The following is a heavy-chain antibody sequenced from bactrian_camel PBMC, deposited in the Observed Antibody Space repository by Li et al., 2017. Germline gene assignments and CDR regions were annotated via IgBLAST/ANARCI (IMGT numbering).Heavy chain of an antibody. CDR2: IRDDGVT. CDR3: ALRRFGCGVDWRRTGWYNY. Sequence: VESGGGSVQVGGSQRLSCEAPRYLYTGYCMAWFRQYPGKEREGVASIRDDGVTTYAASVKGRFTISQDNAKNTLYLQMNSLKPDDTAMYTCALRRFGCGVDWRRTGWYNYWGQGTQVTVS. V-gene: IGHV3S68*01. D-gene: IGHD3*01. J-gene: IGHJ4*01. CDR1: RYLYTGYC.